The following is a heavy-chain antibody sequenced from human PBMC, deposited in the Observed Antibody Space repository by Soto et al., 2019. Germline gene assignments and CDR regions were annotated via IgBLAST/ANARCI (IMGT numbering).Heavy chain of an antibody. CDR3: ARDYAPRLVPAAGRWFDP. V-gene: IGHV4-39*07. J-gene: IGHJ5*02. Sequence: SETLSLTCSVSGVSINSGGYYWSWIRQPPGKGLEWIGEINHSGSTNYNPSPKSRVTISVDTSENQFSLKLSSVTAADTAVYYCARDYAPRLVPAAGRWFDPWGQGTLVTVSS. CDR2: INHSGST. CDR1: GVSINSGGYY. D-gene: IGHD2-2*01.